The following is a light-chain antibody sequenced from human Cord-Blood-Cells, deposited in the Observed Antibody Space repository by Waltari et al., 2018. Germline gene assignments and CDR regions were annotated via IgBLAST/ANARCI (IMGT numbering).Light chain of an antibody. J-gene: IGLJ2*01. CDR1: SSDVGGYNH. CDR3: SSYTSSSTLV. CDR2: DVS. V-gene: IGLV2-14*01. Sequence: QSALTQPASVSGSPGQSITISCTGTSSDVGGYNHVSWYQQHPGKAPKLHIYDVSNRPSGVSNRFSGSKSGNTASLTISGLQAEDEADYYCSSYTSSSTLVFGGGTKLTVL.